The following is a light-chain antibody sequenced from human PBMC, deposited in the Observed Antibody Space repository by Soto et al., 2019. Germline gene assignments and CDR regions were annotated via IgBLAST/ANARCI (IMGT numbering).Light chain of an antibody. CDR2: AAS. CDR1: QSISSY. Sequence: DIQMTQSPSSLSASVGDRVTITCRASQSISSYLNWYQQKPGKAPKLLIYAASSLQSGVPSRFSGSGSGTDFTLTISSLQPEDFATYYCQQLNSYPQTFGGGTKVDI. J-gene: IGKJ4*01. V-gene: IGKV1-39*01. CDR3: QQLNSYPQT.